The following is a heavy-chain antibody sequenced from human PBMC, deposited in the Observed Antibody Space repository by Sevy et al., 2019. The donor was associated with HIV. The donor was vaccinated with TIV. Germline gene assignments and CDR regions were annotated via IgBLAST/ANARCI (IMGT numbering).Heavy chain of an antibody. CDR3: VRDGWNY. D-gene: IGHD2-15*01. CDR1: GFTFSTST. V-gene: IGHV3-21*01. J-gene: IGHJ4*02. Sequence: GGSLRLSCAASGFTFSTSTMNWVRQPPGKGLEWVSLMTSSGSYILYADSVKGRFTISRDNAKNSVFLQMNSLRVEDTAVYYCVRDGWNYWGQGTLVTVSS. CDR2: MTSSGSYI.